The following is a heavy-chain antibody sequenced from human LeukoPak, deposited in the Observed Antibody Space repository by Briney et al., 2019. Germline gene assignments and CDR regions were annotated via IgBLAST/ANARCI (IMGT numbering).Heavy chain of an antibody. CDR2: INPNRGGT. CDR3: ARVGIRTTAMVLYRKNWFDP. J-gene: IGHJ5*02. Sequence: GAPVKVSCKASGYTFTGYYMHWGRQAPGQGLEWMGWINPNRGGTNYAQKFQGRVTMTRDTSISTAYMDLSRLSSDDTAVYYCARVGIRTTAMVLYRKNWFDPWGQGTLVTVSS. CDR1: GYTFTGYY. V-gene: IGHV1-2*02. D-gene: IGHD5-18*01.